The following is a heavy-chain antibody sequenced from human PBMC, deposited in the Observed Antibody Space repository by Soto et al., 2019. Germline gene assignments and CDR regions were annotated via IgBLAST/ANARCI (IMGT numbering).Heavy chain of an antibody. D-gene: IGHD3-10*01. J-gene: IGHJ4*02. Sequence: QVQLQESGPGLVKPSQTLSLTCTVSGGSISSGGYYWSWIRQHPGKGLEWIGYIYYSGSTYYNPSLKSRVTISVDTSKNQFALKLSSVTAADTAVYYCAIRNGSGSYYVDYWGQGTLVTVSS. CDR1: GGSISSGGYY. CDR3: AIRNGSGSYYVDY. V-gene: IGHV4-31*03. CDR2: IYYSGST.